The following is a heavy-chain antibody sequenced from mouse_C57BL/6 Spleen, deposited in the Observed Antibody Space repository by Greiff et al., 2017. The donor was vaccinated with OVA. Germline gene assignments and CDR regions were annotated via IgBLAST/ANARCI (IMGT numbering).Heavy chain of an antibody. CDR2: IWTGGGT. J-gene: IGHJ4*01. Sequence: VKLMESGPGLVAPSQSLSITCTVSGFSLTSYAISWVRQPPGKGLEWLGVIWTGGGTNYNSALKSRLSISKDNSKSQVFLKMNSLQTDDTARYYCARTVGGSSYYAMDYWGQGTSVTVSS. V-gene: IGHV2-9-1*01. D-gene: IGHD1-1*01. CDR3: ARTVGGSSYYAMDY. CDR1: GFSLTSYA.